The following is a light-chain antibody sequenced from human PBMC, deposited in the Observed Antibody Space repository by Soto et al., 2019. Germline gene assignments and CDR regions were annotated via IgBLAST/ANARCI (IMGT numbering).Light chain of an antibody. CDR1: SSNIGSNT. CDR2: SNN. Sequence: QSVLTQPPSASGTPGQRVTISCSGSSSNIGSNTVNWYQQLPGTAPKLLIYSNNQRPSGVPDRSSGSKSGTSASPAISGLESEEEADYYCAPWEDSGNGYVFGPGTKVTVL. CDR3: APWEDSGNGYV. J-gene: IGLJ1*01. V-gene: IGLV1-44*01.